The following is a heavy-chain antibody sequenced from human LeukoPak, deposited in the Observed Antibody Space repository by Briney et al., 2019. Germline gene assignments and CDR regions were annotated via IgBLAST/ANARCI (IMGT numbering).Heavy chain of an antibody. Sequence: GGSLRLSCAASGFTFSTYSMNWVRQAPGKGLEWVSSISSRNTYIYYADSVRGRFTISRDNSKNTLYLHMNSLRAEDTAVYFCAKGSKAVLFTRDHYMDVWGKGTTVTISS. CDR2: ISSRNTYI. J-gene: IGHJ6*03. CDR1: GFTFSTYS. V-gene: IGHV3-21*01. CDR3: AKGSKAVLFTRDHYMDV. D-gene: IGHD6-19*01.